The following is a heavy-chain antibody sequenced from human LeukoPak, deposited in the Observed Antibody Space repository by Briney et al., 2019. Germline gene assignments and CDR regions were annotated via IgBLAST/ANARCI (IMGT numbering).Heavy chain of an antibody. CDR3: ARFLEWLLSEKERALDY. D-gene: IGHD3-3*01. CDR2: ISAYNGNT. J-gene: IGHJ4*02. CDR1: GYTFTSYG. Sequence: GASVKVSCKASGYTFTSYGISWVRQAPGQGLEWMGWISAYNGNTNYAQKLQGRVTMTTDTSTSTAYMELRSLRSDDTAVYYCARFLEWLLSEKERALDYWGQGTLVTVSS. V-gene: IGHV1-18*01.